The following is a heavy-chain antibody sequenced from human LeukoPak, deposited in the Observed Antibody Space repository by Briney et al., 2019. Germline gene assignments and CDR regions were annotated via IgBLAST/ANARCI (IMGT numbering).Heavy chain of an antibody. J-gene: IGHJ4*02. CDR2: IYPADSDT. CDR3: ARRRGDGYNSPFDY. V-gene: IGHV5-51*01. Sequence: GESLKISCKGSGYSFPDYWIDWVRQLPGQGLEWMGIIYPADSDTRYSPSFQGQVTISADKSINTAYLQWSTLKASDTATYYCARRRGDGYNSPFDYWGQGTLVTVPS. CDR1: GYSFPDYW. D-gene: IGHD5-24*01.